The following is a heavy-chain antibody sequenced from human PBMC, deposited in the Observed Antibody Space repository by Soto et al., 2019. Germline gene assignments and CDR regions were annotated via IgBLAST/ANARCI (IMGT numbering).Heavy chain of an antibody. D-gene: IGHD2-8*01. CDR3: AKYVRPAPAVYYGMDV. CDR1: GFTFSSYG. J-gene: IGHJ6*02. CDR2: IWYDGSNK. Sequence: GGSLRLSCAASGFTFSSYGMHWVRQAPGKGLEWVAAIWYDGSNKYYADSVKGRFTISRDNSKNTLYLQMTSLRVEDTAIYYCAKYVRPAPAVYYGMDVWGQGTTVTVSS. V-gene: IGHV3-33*06.